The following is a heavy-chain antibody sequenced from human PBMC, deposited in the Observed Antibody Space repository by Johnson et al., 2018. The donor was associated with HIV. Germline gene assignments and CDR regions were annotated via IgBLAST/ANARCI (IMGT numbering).Heavy chain of an antibody. CDR3: ARDRFGSGRPNALDM. Sequence: VQLVESGGGVVQPGRSLRLSCAASGFTFSSYAMSWVRQAPGKGLEWVSAISGSAGITYYADSVEGRFTISRDNSRNTLYLQMNTLRPEDTAVYYCARDRFGSGRPNALDMWGQGTMVTVSS. CDR2: ISGSAGIT. V-gene: IGHV3-23*04. CDR1: GFTFSSYA. D-gene: IGHD3-10*01. J-gene: IGHJ3*02.